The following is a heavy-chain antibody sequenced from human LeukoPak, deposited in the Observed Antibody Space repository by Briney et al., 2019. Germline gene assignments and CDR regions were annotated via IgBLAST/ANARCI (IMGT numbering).Heavy chain of an antibody. CDR3: ARDLVFCSGGSCWDY. V-gene: IGHV1-18*01. J-gene: IGHJ4*02. CDR2: ISAYNGNT. D-gene: IGHD2-15*01. Sequence: GASVKASCKASGYTFTSYGISWVRQAPGQGLEWMGWISAYNGNTNYAQKFQGRVTMTTDTSTSTAYVELRSLRSDDTALYYCARDLVFCSGGSCWDYWGQGTLVTVSS. CDR1: GYTFTSYG.